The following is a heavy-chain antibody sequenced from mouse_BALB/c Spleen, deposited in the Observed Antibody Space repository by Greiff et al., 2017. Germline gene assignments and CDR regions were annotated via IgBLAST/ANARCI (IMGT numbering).Heavy chain of an antibody. V-gene: IGHV2-9*02. D-gene: IGHD1-1*01. Sequence: VKLQESGPGLVAPSQSLSITCTVSGFSLTSYGVHWVRQPPGKGLEWLGVIWAGGSTNYNSALMSRLSISKDNSKSQVFLKMNSLQTDDTAMYYCARVNYGSSYAMDYWGQGTSVTVSS. J-gene: IGHJ4*01. CDR1: GFSLTSYG. CDR3: ARVNYGSSYAMDY. CDR2: IWAGGST.